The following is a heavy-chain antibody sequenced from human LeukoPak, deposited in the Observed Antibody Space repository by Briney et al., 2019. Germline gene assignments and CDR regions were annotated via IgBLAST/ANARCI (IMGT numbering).Heavy chain of an antibody. D-gene: IGHD6-13*01. Sequence: GGSLRLYCAASGFTFSSYWVTWVRQAPGKGLGWVANINQDGSEKYYVDSVKGRSTISRDNAKNSLSLQMNSLTVDDTAVYYCARVLTGIAAAGTDAFDVWGQGTTVTVSS. CDR2: INQDGSEK. V-gene: IGHV3-7*05. CDR3: ARVLTGIAAAGTDAFDV. CDR1: GFTFSSYW. J-gene: IGHJ3*01.